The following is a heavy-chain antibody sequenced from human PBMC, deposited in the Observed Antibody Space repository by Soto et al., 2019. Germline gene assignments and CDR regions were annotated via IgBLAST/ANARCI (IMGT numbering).Heavy chain of an antibody. Sequence: GGSLRLSCAASRFTFSSYGMHWVRQAPGKGLEWVAVVSYDGSNKYYADSVKGRFTISRENSKNTLYLQMNSLRAEDTAVYYCARVTYYYDSSGSWAYDAFDIWGQGTMVTVSS. CDR2: VSYDGSNK. D-gene: IGHD3-22*01. CDR1: RFTFSSYG. CDR3: ARVTYYYDSSGSWAYDAFDI. J-gene: IGHJ3*02. V-gene: IGHV3-30*03.